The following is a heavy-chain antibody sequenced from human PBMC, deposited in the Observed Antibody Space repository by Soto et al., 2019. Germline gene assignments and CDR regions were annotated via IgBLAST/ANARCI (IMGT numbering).Heavy chain of an antibody. CDR1: GITLSSYA. V-gene: IGHV3-23*01. D-gene: IGHD1-26*01. Sequence: GSLRLSCAASGITLSSYAMSWVRQAPGKGPEWVSGISASGGSTSYADSVKGRFTISRDNSKNTLYLQMNSLRADDTAVHHCAKGQNSGTYRFYFDYWGQGALVTVSS. J-gene: IGHJ4*02. CDR2: ISASGGST. CDR3: AKGQNSGTYRFYFDY.